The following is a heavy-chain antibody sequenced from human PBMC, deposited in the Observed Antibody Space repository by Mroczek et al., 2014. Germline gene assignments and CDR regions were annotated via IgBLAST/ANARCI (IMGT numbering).Heavy chain of an antibody. D-gene: IGHD3-3*01. Sequence: VQLLESGAEVKKPGASVKVSCKASGYTFTGYYMHWVRQAPGQGLEWMGWINPNSGGTNYAQKFQGRVTMTRDTSISTAYMELSRLRSDDTAVYYCARTATRQITIFGVVTNWPFDYWGQGTPGHRLL. J-gene: IGHJ4*02. CDR3: ARTATRQITIFGVVTNWPFDY. CDR2: INPNSGGT. V-gene: IGHV1-2*02. CDR1: GYTFTGYY.